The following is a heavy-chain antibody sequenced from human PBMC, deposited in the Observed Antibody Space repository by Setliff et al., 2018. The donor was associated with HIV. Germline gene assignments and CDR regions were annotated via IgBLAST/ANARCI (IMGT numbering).Heavy chain of an antibody. D-gene: IGHD6-13*01. J-gene: IGHJ4*02. CDR1: GGSFNDYY. V-gene: IGHV4-34*09. CDR3: ARGRGSSSSWPIDY. CDR2: IDHSGST. Sequence: SETLSLTCTVYGGSFNDYYWTWIRQPPGKGLEWIGEIDHSGSTKYHASLESRVTISIDTSKNQFSLKLSSVTAADTAVYFCARGRGSSSSWPIDYWGQGTLVTVSS.